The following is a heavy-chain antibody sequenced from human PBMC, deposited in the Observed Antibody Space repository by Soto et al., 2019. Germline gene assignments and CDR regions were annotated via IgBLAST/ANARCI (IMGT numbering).Heavy chain of an antibody. Sequence: QLQLQESGSGLVKPSQTLSLNCAVSGVSISDGGYSWSWIRQPPGKGLEWIGYTHVSGDTYYNPSLTGRVTLSVDRSRNHFSLNLRSMTAADTAVYYCARSPFCGSKSHFDYWGQGTLVSVSS. V-gene: IGHV4-30-2*01. CDR1: GVSISDGGYS. J-gene: IGHJ4*02. CDR3: ARSPFCGSKSHFDY. CDR2: THVSGDT. D-gene: IGHD5-12*01.